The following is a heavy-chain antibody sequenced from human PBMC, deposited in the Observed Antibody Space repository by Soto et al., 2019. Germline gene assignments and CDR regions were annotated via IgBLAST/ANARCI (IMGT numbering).Heavy chain of an antibody. CDR1: GYTFTSYY. D-gene: IGHD6-13*01. V-gene: IGHV1-46*01. J-gene: IGHJ4*02. CDR3: ARDLAAAGHFDY. Sequence: QVQLVQSGAEVKKPGASVKVSCKASGYTFTSYYMLSVRQAPGQGLEWMGIINPSSGGTSYAQRFHGRVTMTRDTSTSTVYMELTSLGSEDTAVYYCARDLAAAGHFDYWGQGTLVTVSS. CDR2: INPSSGGT.